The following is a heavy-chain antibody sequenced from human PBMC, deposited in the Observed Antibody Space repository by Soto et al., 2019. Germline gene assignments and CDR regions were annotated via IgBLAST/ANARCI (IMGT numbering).Heavy chain of an antibody. CDR2: VHNDGSSA. J-gene: IGHJ4*02. Sequence: EVQLTESGGGSVQPGGSLRLSCVDSGFTFRSYWMHWVRQAPGKGLEWISRVHNDGSSAAYADSVKGRFIVSRDTGKNALYLQMNTLGVEDAAVYYCALGRYCSGGTCPFDHWGQGTLVTVSS. D-gene: IGHD2-15*01. V-gene: IGHV3-74*01. CDR1: GFTFRSYW. CDR3: ALGRYCSGGTCPFDH.